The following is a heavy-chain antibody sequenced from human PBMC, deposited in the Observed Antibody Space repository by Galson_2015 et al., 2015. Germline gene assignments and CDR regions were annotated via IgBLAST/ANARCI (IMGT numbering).Heavy chain of an antibody. V-gene: IGHV4-39*01. CDR1: GASISSRSYY. CDR2: ICYSGST. CDR3: AIWAGVVY. D-gene: IGHD6-19*01. J-gene: IGHJ4*02. Sequence: ETLSLACPVSGASISSRSYYWGWIRPSPGEGLEWIGTICYSGSTYYNPSLKSRVPISLDTSKNLFSLKLSSVTAADTAMYYCAIWAGVVYWGQGTLVAVSS.